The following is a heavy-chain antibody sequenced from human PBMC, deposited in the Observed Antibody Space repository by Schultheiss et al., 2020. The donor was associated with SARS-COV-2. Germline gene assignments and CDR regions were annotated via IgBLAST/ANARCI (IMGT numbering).Heavy chain of an antibody. V-gene: IGHV3-48*01. J-gene: IGHJ4*02. CDR3: AKDDRITMTGQFDY. CDR1: GGSVSSTN. CDR2: SSSSGSTM. Sequence: ETLSLTCAVSGGSVSSTNWWGWVRQSPGKGLEWVSYSSSSGSTMYYADSVKGRFTISRDNSKNTLYLQMNSLRAEDTAVYYCAKDDRITMTGQFDYWGQGTLVTVSS. D-gene: IGHD3-22*01.